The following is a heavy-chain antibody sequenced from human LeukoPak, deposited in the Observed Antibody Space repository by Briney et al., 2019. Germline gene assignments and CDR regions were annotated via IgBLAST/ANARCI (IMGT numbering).Heavy chain of an antibody. CDR3: ARYCGGDCYGMDV. D-gene: IGHD2-21*01. Sequence: GVSLRLSCTASEFTFSSYWMSWVRKAPGKGLEWVANIKQDGSEKDYVDSVKGRFTISRDNAKNSLYLQMNNLRAEDTAVYYCARYCGGDCYGMDVWGQGTTVTVSS. J-gene: IGHJ6*02. CDR1: EFTFSSYW. CDR2: IKQDGSEK. V-gene: IGHV3-7*01.